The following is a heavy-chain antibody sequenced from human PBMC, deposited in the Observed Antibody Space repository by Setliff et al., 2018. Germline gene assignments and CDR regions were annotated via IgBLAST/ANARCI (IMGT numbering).Heavy chain of an antibody. D-gene: IGHD5-18*01. CDR1: GLSYTNDW. V-gene: IGHV3-7*03. CDR2: INPHGSEK. Sequence: GGSLRLSCTASGLSYTNDWVSWVRQAPGKGLEWLASINPHGSEKYYADSVKGRFTISRDNAKNSLSLQMNSLRTEDTAVYYCARDVGYTYGLGFWGQGTLVTVSS. CDR3: ARDVGYTYGLGF. J-gene: IGHJ4*02.